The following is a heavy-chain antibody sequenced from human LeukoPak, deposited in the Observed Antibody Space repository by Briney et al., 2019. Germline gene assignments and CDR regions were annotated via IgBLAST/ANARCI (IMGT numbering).Heavy chain of an antibody. V-gene: IGHV3-30-3*01. D-gene: IGHD3-22*01. CDR3: ARDRATYYYDSSGYYGYYYYGMDV. J-gene: IGHJ6*02. CDR1: GFTFSSYA. CDR2: ISHDGSNK. Sequence: PGRSLRLSCAASGFTFSSYAMHWVRQAPGKGLEWVAVISHDGSNKYYADSVKGRFTISRDNSKNTLYLQMNSLRAEDTAVYYCARDRATYYYDSSGYYGYYYYGMDVWGQGTTVTVSS.